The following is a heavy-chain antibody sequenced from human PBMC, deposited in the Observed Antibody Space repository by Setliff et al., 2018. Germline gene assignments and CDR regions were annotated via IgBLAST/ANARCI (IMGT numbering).Heavy chain of an antibody. J-gene: IGHJ5*02. D-gene: IGHD2-2*01. CDR1: GFTFSDYY. Sequence: GSLRLSCAASGFTFSDYYMSWIRQAPGKGLEWVSYISSSGSTIYYADSVKGRFTISRDNAKNSLYLQMTSLRAEDTAVYYCARGVYCSSTSCSSNWFDPWGQGTLVTVSS. V-gene: IGHV3-11*01. CDR2: ISSSGSTI. CDR3: ARGVYCSSTSCSSNWFDP.